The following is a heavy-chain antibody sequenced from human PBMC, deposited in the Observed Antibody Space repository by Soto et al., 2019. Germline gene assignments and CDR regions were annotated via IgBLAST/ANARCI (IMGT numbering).Heavy chain of an antibody. CDR2: IIPIFGTA. J-gene: IGHJ4*02. CDR3: ARALWFGEFTFPHYYFDY. CDR1: GGTFSSYA. V-gene: IGHV1-69*06. Sequence: SVEVSCKASGGTFSSYAISWVRQASGQGLEWMGGIIPIFGTANYAQKFQGRVTITADKSTSTAYMELSSLRSKDTAVYYCARALWFGEFTFPHYYFDYWGQGTLLTVSS. D-gene: IGHD3-10*01.